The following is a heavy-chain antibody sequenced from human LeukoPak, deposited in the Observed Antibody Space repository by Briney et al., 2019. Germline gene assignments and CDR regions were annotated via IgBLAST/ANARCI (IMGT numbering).Heavy chain of an antibody. CDR3: ARHIGHIVVVTATPYFDY. CDR2: IYYSGST. J-gene: IGHJ4*02. Sequence: PSETLSLTCAVYGGSFSGYYWSWIRQPPGKGLEWIGSIYYSGSTYYNPSLKSRVTISVDTSKNQFSLKLSSVTAADTAVYYCARHIGHIVVVTATPYFDYWGQGTLVTVSS. CDR1: GGSFSGYY. V-gene: IGHV4-34*01. D-gene: IGHD2-21*02.